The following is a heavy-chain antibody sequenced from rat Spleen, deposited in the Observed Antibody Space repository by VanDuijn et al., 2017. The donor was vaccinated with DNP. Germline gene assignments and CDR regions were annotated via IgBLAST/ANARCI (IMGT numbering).Heavy chain of an antibody. CDR2: INPDGAST. CDR1: GFTFSSYW. Sequence: EVQLVESGGDLVQPGRSLKLSCVASGFTFSSYWMYWIRQAPGKGLEWVASINPDGASTYYLDSVKGRFTISRDNAENTVYLQMNSLRSEDTATYYCATHELSHGPFDYWGQGVMVTVSS. J-gene: IGHJ2*01. CDR3: ATHELSHGPFDY. V-gene: IGHV5-58*01.